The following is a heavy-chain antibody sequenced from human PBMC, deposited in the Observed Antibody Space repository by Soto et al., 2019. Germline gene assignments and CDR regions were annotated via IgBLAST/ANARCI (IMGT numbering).Heavy chain of an antibody. D-gene: IGHD3-10*01. J-gene: IGHJ4*02. CDR3: AYTYYYGSGSFDY. V-gene: IGHV3-23*01. Sequence: VQLLESGGGLVQPGGSLRLSCAASGFTFSSYAMSWVRQAPGKGLEWVSAISGSGGSTYYADSVKGRFTISRDNSKNPLYLQRNSLGAEDTAVYYCAYTYYYGSGSFDYWGQGTLVTVSS. CDR1: GFTFSSYA. CDR2: ISGSGGST.